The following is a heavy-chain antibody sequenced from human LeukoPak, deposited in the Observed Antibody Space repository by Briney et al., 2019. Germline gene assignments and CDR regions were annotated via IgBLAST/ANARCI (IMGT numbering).Heavy chain of an antibody. V-gene: IGHV4-59*01. CDR3: ASLTTAEAFDI. D-gene: IGHD3-22*01. CDR2: IYDSGST. CDR1: GGSISSYY. Sequence: SETLSLTCTVSGGSISSYYWSWIRQPPGKGLEWIGYIYDSGSTNYNPSLKSRVTISVDTSKNQFSLKLSSVTAADTAVYYCASLTTAEAFDIWGQGTMVTVSS. J-gene: IGHJ3*02.